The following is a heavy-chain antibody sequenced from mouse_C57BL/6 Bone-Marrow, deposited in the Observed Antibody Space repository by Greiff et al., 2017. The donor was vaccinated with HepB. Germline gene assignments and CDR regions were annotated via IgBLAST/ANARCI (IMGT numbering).Heavy chain of an antibody. CDR1: GYTFTDYY. CDR2: INPYNGGT. J-gene: IGHJ4*01. D-gene: IGHD2-2*01. V-gene: IGHV1-19*01. CDR3: ARWLALWLRGGSYYAMDY. Sequence: VQLQQSGPVLVKPGASVKMSCKASGYTFTDYYMNWVKQSHGKSLEWIGVINPYNGGTSYNQKFKGKATLTVDKSSSTAYMELNSLTSEDSAVYYCARWLALWLRGGSYYAMDYWGQGTSVTVSS.